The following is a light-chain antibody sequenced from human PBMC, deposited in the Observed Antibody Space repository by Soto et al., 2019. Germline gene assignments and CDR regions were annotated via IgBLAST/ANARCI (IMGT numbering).Light chain of an antibody. J-gene: IGKJ1*01. Sequence: TQSPSTLSASVGDRVTITCRASQNIDRWLAWYQQKPGKAPKVLIWDATSLQRGVPSRFSGSGFGTEFTLTISSLQPDDFATYYCQQYNGYSTWTFGQGTKVDIK. CDR3: QQYNGYSTWT. V-gene: IGKV1-5*01. CDR2: DAT. CDR1: QNIDRW.